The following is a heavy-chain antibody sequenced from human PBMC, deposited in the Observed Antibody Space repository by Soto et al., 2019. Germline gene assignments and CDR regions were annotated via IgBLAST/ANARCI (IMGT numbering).Heavy chain of an antibody. V-gene: IGHV4-39*02. Sequence: SETLSLTCTVSSAPVSSSTYTWGWIRQPPGKGLEWIGSIYYGGSTYYNPSLNSRVTVSVDTSKNQFSLKMTSVTAADTAVYYCAREGSRLAYGMDVWGQGTTVTVSS. CDR1: SAPVSSSTYT. J-gene: IGHJ6*02. CDR3: AREGSRLAYGMDV. D-gene: IGHD4-17*01. CDR2: IYYGGST.